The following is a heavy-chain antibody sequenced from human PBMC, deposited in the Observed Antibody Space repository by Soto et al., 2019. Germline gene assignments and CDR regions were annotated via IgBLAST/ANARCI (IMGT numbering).Heavy chain of an antibody. D-gene: IGHD4-17*01. J-gene: IGHJ4*03. Sequence: ASVKVSCKASGYIFTGYFIHWVRQTPGQGLQWMGRITPNSGDTKYGQTFQGRVTLTRDTSTSTAYMELSGLRSDDTALYYCVRLGYGSNILEFWGQGTLVTVSS. CDR3: VRLGYGSNILEF. V-gene: IGHV1-2*06. CDR1: GYIFTGYF. CDR2: ITPNSGDT.